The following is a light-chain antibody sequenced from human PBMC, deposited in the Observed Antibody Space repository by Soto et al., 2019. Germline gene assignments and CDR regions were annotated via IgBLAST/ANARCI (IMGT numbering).Light chain of an antibody. Sequence: QSALTQPPSASGSRGQSVTISCTGTSSDVGGYNFVSWYQQHPGKAPKLMIYEVTKRPSGVPDRFSGSKSGNTASLTVSGLQAEDEADYYCSSYAGSNIYVFGTGTNVTVL. J-gene: IGLJ1*01. CDR3: SSYAGSNIYV. V-gene: IGLV2-8*01. CDR1: SSDVGGYNF. CDR2: EVT.